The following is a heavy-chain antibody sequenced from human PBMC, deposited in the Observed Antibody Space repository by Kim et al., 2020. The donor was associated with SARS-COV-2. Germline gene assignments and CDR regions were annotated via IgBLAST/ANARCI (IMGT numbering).Heavy chain of an antibody. V-gene: IGHV3-30*03. D-gene: IGHD3-22*01. J-gene: IGHJ4*02. Sequence: GGSLRLSCAASGFMFSSYDMHWVRQAPGKGLEWVADVSYNGKNEHYADSVKGRFTISRDNLKNTLYLRMDGLRDEDTAVYFCARGGPWTEKYDSRNPEGPLEYWGQGTVVTVSS. CDR2: VSYNGKNE. CDR3: ARGGPWTEKYDSRNPEGPLEY. CDR1: GFMFSSYD.